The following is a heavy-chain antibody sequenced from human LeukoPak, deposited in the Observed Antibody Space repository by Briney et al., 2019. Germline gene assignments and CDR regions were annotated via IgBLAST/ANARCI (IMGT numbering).Heavy chain of an antibody. Sequence: SVKVSCKASGGTFSSYAIRWVRQAPEQRLEWMGGIIPIFGTANYAQKFQGRVSITTDESTSTAYMELSSLRSEDTAVYYCAREPHYYDSSGYYYLDYWGQGTLVTVSS. V-gene: IGHV1-69*05. J-gene: IGHJ4*02. D-gene: IGHD3-22*01. CDR1: GGTFSSYA. CDR3: AREPHYYDSSGYYYLDY. CDR2: IIPIFGTA.